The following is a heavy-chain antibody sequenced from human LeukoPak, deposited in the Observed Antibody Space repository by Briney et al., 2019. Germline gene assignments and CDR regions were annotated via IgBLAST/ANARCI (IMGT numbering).Heavy chain of an antibody. CDR3: ARHRWDSGYDLVDY. CDR2: IYYSGST. V-gene: IGHV4-59*08. CDR1: GGSISSYY. J-gene: IGHJ4*02. D-gene: IGHD5-12*01. Sequence: SETLSLTCTVSGGSISSYYWSWIRQPPGKGLEWIGYIYYSGSTNYNPSLKSRVTISVDTSKNQFSLKLSSVTAADTAVYYCARHRWDSGYDLVDYWGQGTLVTVSS.